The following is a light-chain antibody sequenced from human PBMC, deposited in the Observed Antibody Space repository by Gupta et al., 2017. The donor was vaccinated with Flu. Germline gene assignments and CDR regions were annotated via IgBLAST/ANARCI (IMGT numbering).Light chain of an antibody. Sequence: SYVLPQSPSVSVAPGQTAKITCGGNDIRSKMVHWYQQKAGRAPVLVVNDDSDRPSGVPERFSGSNSGNTATLTISRVEAGDEADYYCQVWDTSSEHRVFGGGTKLTVL. J-gene: IGLJ3*02. CDR2: DDS. CDR1: DIRSKM. CDR3: QVWDTSSEHRV. V-gene: IGLV3-21*02.